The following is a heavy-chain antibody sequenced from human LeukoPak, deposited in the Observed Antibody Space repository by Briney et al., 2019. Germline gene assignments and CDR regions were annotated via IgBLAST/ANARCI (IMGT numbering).Heavy chain of an antibody. V-gene: IGHV3-23*01. CDR2: ISGSGGST. CDR3: AKVGGKYSSSWYRGGYYFDY. CDR1: GFTFSSYA. J-gene: IGHJ4*02. Sequence: GGSLRLSCAASGFTFSSYAMSWVRQAPGKGLEWVSAISGSGGSTYYADSVKGRFTISRDNSKNTLYLQMNSLRAEDTAVYYCAKVGGKYSSSWYRGGYYFDYWGQGTLVTVSS. D-gene: IGHD6-13*01.